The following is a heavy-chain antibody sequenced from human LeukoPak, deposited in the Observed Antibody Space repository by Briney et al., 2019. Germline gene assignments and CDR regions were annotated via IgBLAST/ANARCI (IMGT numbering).Heavy chain of an antibody. D-gene: IGHD3-10*01. CDR2: IIPILGIA. CDR3: ASPHTWYGEAFDFDY. Sequence: SVKVSCTPSGDTFTGYYIHWGRQAPGQGLEWMGRIIPILGIANYSQKFQGIVTTTADKSTSTAYMELSSLRSEDTAVYYCASPHTWYGEAFDFDYWGQGTLVTVSS. CDR1: GDTFTGYY. J-gene: IGHJ4*02. V-gene: IGHV1-69*10.